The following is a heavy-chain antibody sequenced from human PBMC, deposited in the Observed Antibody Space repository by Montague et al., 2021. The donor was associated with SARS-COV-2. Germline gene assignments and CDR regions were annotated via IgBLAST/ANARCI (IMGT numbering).Heavy chain of an antibody. CDR2: IDWDDDK. Sequence: PALVKPTQTLTLTCTFSGFSLSTSGMCVSWIRQPPGKALEWLARIDWDDDKYYSTSLKTRLTISKDTSKNQVVLTMTNMDPVDTATYYCARTHYDILTGSLNWFDPWSQGTLVTVSS. V-gene: IGHV2-70*11. J-gene: IGHJ5*02. CDR3: ARTHYDILTGSLNWFDP. D-gene: IGHD3-9*01. CDR1: GFSLSTSGMC.